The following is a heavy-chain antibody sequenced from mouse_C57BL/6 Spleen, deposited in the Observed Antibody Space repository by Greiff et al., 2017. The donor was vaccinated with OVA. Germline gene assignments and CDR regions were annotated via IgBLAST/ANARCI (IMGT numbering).Heavy chain of an antibody. D-gene: IGHD3-2*02. V-gene: IGHV1-82*01. CDR2: IYPGDGDT. J-gene: IGHJ3*01. CDR3: ARGGAQAAWFAY. CDR1: GYAFSSSW. Sequence: VKVVESGPELVKPGASVKISCKASGYAFSSSWMNWVKQRPGKGLEWIGRIYPGDGDTNYNGKFKGKATLTADKSSSTAYMQLSSLTSEDSAVYFCARGGAQAAWFAYWGQGTLVTVSA.